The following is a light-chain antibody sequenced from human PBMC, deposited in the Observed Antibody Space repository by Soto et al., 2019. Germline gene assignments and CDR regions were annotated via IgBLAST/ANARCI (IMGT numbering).Light chain of an antibody. J-gene: IGLJ1*01. V-gene: IGLV1-47*02. CDR1: SSNIGSNY. CDR3: AAWDDSLSGYV. Sequence: QSALTQPPSASGTPGQRVTISCSGSSSNIGSNYVYWYRQLPGTAPKLLIYSNNQRPSGVPDRFSGSKSGTSASLAISGLRSEDGADYYCAAWDDSLSGYVFGTGTKVTVL. CDR2: SNN.